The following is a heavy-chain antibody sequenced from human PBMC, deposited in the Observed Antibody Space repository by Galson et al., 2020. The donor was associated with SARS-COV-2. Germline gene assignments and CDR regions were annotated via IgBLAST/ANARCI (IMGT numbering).Heavy chain of an antibody. CDR2: IYTSANT. V-gene: IGHV4-61*02. Sequence: SETLSLTCSVSGTSISGGSYYWSWIRQPAGQGLEWIGRIYTSANTDYNPSLKSRVTISLEPAKNQFSLHLSSVTAADTAVYYCAFIYYYDSSGYYYAGQWGRGTLVTVSS. D-gene: IGHD3-22*01. CDR3: AFIYYYDSSGYYYAGQ. CDR1: GTSISGGSYY. J-gene: IGHJ4*02.